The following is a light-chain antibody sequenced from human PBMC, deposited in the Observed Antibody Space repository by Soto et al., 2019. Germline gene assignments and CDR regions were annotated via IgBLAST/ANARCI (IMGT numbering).Light chain of an antibody. CDR1: RTDVGGYNF. J-gene: IGLJ1*01. Sequence: QSALTQPASVSGSPGQSITISCTGTRTDVGGYNFVSWYQQHPGKAPKLIIYEVSNRPSGVSNRFSGSKSDNTASLTISGLQAEDEADYYCCSYVSSKNYVFGTGTKVTV. V-gene: IGLV2-14*01. CDR3: CSYVSSKNYV. CDR2: EVS.